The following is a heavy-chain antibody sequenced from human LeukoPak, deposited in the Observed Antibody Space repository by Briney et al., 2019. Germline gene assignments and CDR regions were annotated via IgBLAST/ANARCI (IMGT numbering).Heavy chain of an antibody. CDR1: GYTFTSYY. CDR2: INPNSGGT. J-gene: IGHJ4*02. Sequence: ASVKVSCKASGYTFTSYYMHWVRQAPGQGLEWMGWINPNSGGTNYAQKFQGRVTMTRDTSISTAYMELSRLRSDDTAVYYCARGSALTAGPDYWGQGTLVTVSS. CDR3: ARGSALTAGPDY. V-gene: IGHV1-2*02. D-gene: IGHD6-19*01.